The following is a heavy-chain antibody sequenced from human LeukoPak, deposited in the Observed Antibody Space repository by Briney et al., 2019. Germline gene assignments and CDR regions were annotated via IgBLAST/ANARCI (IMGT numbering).Heavy chain of an antibody. J-gene: IGHJ5*02. V-gene: IGHV3-30*01. CDR1: GFTFSSYA. CDR2: ISYDGSNK. Sequence: GRPLRLSCAASGFTFSSYAMHWVRQAPGKGLEWVAVISYDGSNKYYADSVKGRFTISRDNSKNTLYLQMNSLRAEDTAVYYCASGTEYYDFWSGYSLDPWGQGTLVTVSS. CDR3: ASGTEYYDFWSGYSLDP. D-gene: IGHD3-3*01.